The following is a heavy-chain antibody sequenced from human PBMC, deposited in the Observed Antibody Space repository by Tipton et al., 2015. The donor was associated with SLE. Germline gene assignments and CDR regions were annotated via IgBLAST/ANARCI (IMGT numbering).Heavy chain of an antibody. CDR1: GASVTRSSYY. CDR3: ARDVNAVGPRDYYYGLDV. Sequence: GLVKPSETLSPSCSVSGASVTRSSYYWGWIRQSPGKGLEWIGYMYYSGSAHYNPSLRNRVTMSLDTSKNQFSLKLTSVTAADTAVYYCARDVNAVGPRDYYYGLDVWGQRTTVTVSS. CDR2: MYYSGSA. D-gene: IGHD4-23*01. V-gene: IGHV4-61*01. J-gene: IGHJ6*02.